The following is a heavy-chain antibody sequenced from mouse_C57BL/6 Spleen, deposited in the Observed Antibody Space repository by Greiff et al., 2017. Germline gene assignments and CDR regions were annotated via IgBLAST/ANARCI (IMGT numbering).Heavy chain of an antibody. CDR1: GYTFTSYW. CDR2: IDPSDSYT. CDR3: ARSDSYYFDY. J-gene: IGHJ2*01. Sequence: QVQLQQPGAELVMPGASVKLSCKASGYTFTSYWMHWVKQRPGQGLEWIGEIDPSDSYTNYNQKFKGKSTLTVDKSSSTAYMQLSSLTSEDSAVYYWARSDSYYFDYWGQGTTLTVSS. V-gene: IGHV1-69*01.